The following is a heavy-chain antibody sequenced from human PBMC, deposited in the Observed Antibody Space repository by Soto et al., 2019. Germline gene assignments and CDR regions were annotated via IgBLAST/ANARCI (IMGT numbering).Heavy chain of an antibody. CDR3: GRLGAAAGHKSGVDL. CDR1: GYSFTSYW. Sequence: GESLKISCKGSGYSFTSYWIGWVRQMPGKGLEWMGTIYPGDSDTTYSPSFQGQVTFSVDKSISTAYLQWNSLKASDTAMYYCGRLGAAAGHKSGVDLWGQGTTVTVSS. D-gene: IGHD1-26*01. J-gene: IGHJ6*02. CDR2: IYPGDSDT. V-gene: IGHV5-51*01.